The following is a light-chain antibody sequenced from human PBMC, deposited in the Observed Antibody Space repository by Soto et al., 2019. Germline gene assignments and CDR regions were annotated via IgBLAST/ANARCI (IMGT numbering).Light chain of an antibody. CDR3: CSHAGSGTLV. CDR2: EAT. Sequence: QSVLTQPASVSGSPGQSISISCTGTSSDVGKYKFVSWYQQHPGKAPKLIIYEATKRPSGVSNRFSGSKSGNTASLTISGLQAEDETAYYCCSHAGSGTLVFGGGTKLTVL. J-gene: IGLJ3*02. CDR1: SSDVGKYKF. V-gene: IGLV2-23*01.